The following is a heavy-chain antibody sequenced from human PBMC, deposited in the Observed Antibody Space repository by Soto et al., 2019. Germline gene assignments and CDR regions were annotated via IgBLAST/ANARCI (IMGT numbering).Heavy chain of an antibody. Sequence: QVQLQESGPGLVKPSETMSLSCTVSGGSISSYYWSWFRQSPGKRMEWIGYVHHSWGSSYNPSLQSRVAISLDTSNSQFSLKVNLVTATDTAVYYCGRQGFGPLHGLVDVWGQGTTVTVSS. J-gene: IGHJ6*02. CDR3: GRQGFGPLHGLVDV. V-gene: IGHV4-59*08. D-gene: IGHD3-10*01. CDR2: VHHSWGS. CDR1: GGSISSYY.